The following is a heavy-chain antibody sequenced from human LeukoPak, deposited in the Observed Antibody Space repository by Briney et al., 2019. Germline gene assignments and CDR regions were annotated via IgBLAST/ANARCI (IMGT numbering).Heavy chain of an antibody. CDR2: IYYSGST. CDR1: GGSISSSSYY. Sequence: SETLSLTCTVSGGSISSSSYYWGWIRQPPGKGLEWIGSIYYSGSTYYNPSLKSRVTISVDTSKNQFSLKLSSVTAADTAVYYCARHEYQWLVPPFTSQTNWFDPWGQGTLVTVSS. V-gene: IGHV4-39*01. CDR3: ARHEYQWLVPPFTSQTNWFDP. J-gene: IGHJ5*02. D-gene: IGHD6-19*01.